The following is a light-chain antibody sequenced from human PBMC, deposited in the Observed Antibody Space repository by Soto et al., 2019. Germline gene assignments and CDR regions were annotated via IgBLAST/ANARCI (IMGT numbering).Light chain of an antibody. CDR1: QSVNSN. CDR2: DAA. CDR3: LQYNDWPRT. V-gene: IGKV3-15*01. Sequence: EIVMTQSPGTLSVSPGERATLSCRASQSVNSNLAWYQQKPGQSPRLLIYDAATRATDIPARFSGSGSGTKFTLTISRMQSEDFAVYYCLQYNDWPRTFGQGTKVAIK. J-gene: IGKJ1*01.